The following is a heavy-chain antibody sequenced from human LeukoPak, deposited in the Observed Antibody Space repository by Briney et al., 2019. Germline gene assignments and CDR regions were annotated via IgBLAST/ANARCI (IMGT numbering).Heavy chain of an antibody. V-gene: IGHV3-20*04. J-gene: IGHJ4*02. Sequence: GGSLRLSCAASGFTFNTYSMSWVRQAPGKGLEWVSGINWNGGRTGYADSVKGRSTISRDNAKKSLYVQMNSLRAEDTALYYCTREYYGSGSYYNVGYWGQGTLVTVSS. CDR2: INWNGGRT. D-gene: IGHD3-10*01. CDR1: GFTFNTYS. CDR3: TREYYGSGSYYNVGY.